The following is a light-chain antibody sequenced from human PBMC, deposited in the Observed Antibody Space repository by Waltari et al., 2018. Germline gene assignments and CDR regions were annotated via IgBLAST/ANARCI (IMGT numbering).Light chain of an antibody. CDR2: DVS. J-gene: IGLJ2*01. CDR3: CSYAGSSTHVV. V-gene: IGLV2-23*02. CDR1: SSDVGGYNY. Sequence: QSALTQPASVSGSPGQSITISCTGTSSDVGGYNYVSWYQQHPGKAPKLMLYDVSKRPSGVYNRFSGSKSGNTASLTISGRQAEDEADYYCCSYAGSSTHVVFGGGTKLTVL.